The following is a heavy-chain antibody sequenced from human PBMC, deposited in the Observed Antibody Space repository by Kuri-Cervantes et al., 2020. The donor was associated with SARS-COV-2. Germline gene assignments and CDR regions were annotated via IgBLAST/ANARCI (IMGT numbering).Heavy chain of an antibody. CDR3: VRVGGYASSWYDY. Sequence: LSLTCAASGFTFSSYAMHWVRQAPGKGLEWVSRINSDGTTTNYADSVKGRFTISRDNAKDTVFLQISSLRVDDTAVYYCVRVGGYASSWYDYWGQGTLVTVSS. D-gene: IGHD6-13*01. CDR2: INSDGTTT. V-gene: IGHV3-74*01. J-gene: IGHJ4*02. CDR1: GFTFSSYA.